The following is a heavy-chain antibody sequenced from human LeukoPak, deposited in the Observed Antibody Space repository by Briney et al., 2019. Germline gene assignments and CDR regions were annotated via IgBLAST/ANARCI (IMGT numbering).Heavy chain of an antibody. D-gene: IGHD2-2*01. CDR1: GGSISSGSYY. V-gene: IGHV4-61*02. J-gene: IGHJ1*01. CDR2: IYTSGST. CDR3: AKGIEYCSSTSCFEYFQH. Sequence: SETLSLTCTVSGGSISSGSYYWSWIRQPAGKGLEWIGRIYTSGSTNYNPSLKSRVTISVDTSKNQFSLKLSSVTAADTAVYYCAKGIEYCSSTSCFEYFQHWGQGTLVTVSS.